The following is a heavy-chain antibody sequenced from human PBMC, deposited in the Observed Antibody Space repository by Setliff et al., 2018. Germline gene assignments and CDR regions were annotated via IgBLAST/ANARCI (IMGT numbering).Heavy chain of an antibody. CDR1: GYTLTNYY. V-gene: IGHV1-46*01. J-gene: IGHJ6*03. CDR3: AREGRRYYDSSGYYYDPYYYYYMDV. Sequence: ASVKVSCKASGYTLTNYYMHWVRQAPGQGLEWMGIINPSGGLTRYAQKVQGRVTMTTDTSTSTAYMELRSLTSDDTAVYYCAREGRRYYDSSGYYYDPYYYYYMDVWGKGTTVTVSS. D-gene: IGHD3-22*01. CDR2: INPSGGLT.